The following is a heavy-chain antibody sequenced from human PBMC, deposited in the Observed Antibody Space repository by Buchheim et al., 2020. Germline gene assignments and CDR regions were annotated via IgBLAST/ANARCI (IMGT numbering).Heavy chain of an antibody. CDR3: ARGMYYYGSGSYCYFDL. CDR2: ISSSSSTI. D-gene: IGHD3-10*01. V-gene: IGHV3-48*01. Sequence: EVQLVESGGGLVQPGGSLRLSCAASGFTFSSYSMNWVRQAPGKGLEWVSYISSSSSTIYYADSVKGRFTIPRDNAKNSLYLKMNSLRAEDTAVYYCARGMYYYGSGSYCYFDLWGRGTL. CDR1: GFTFSSYS. J-gene: IGHJ2*01.